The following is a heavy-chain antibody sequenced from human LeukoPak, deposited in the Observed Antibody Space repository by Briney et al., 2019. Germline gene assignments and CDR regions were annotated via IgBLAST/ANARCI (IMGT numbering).Heavy chain of an antibody. CDR1: GGSISGYS. J-gene: IGHJ5*02. V-gene: IGHV4-4*07. D-gene: IGHD1-14*01. Sequence: SETLSLTCTVSGGSISGYSWSWIRQSAGEGLEWIGRIYTSGNTDYNPSFKSRVTLSIDTSKKQFSLKLASLTAADTAVYYCARDNPAGPWGQGTLVTVSS. CDR3: ARDNPAGP. CDR2: IYTSGNT.